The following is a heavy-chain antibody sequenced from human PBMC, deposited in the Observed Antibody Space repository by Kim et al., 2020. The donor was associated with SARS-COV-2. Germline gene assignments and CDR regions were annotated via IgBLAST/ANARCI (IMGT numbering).Heavy chain of an antibody. CDR1: GYSFTSYL. J-gene: IGHJ6*02. CDR3: ARRRSYSSAAMDV. D-gene: IGHD6-25*01. V-gene: IGHV5-51*01. Sequence: GESLKISCKGSGYSFTSYLIAWVRQMPGKGLEWMGIIYPDDSNTRYSPSFQGQVTISADKSISTAYLQWSSLKASDTAMYYCARRRSYSSAAMDVWGQGTTVTLSS. CDR2: IYPDDSNT.